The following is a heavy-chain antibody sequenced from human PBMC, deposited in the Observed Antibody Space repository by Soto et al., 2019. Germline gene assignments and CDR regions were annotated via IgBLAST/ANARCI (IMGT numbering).Heavy chain of an antibody. Sequence: GASVKVSCKASGYTFTTYSIAWVRQAPGQGLEWMGWISAYNGKTNYAQKFQGRVTMTTDTSTSTPYMELRSLRSDDTAVYFCARQDFGVHASWFDPWGQGNLVTASS. CDR1: GYTFTTYS. CDR3: ARQDFGVHASWFDP. CDR2: ISAYNGKT. V-gene: IGHV1-18*01. J-gene: IGHJ5*02. D-gene: IGHD2-2*01.